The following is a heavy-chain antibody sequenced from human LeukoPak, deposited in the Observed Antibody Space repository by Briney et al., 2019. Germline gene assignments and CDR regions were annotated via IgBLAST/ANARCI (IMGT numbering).Heavy chain of an antibody. D-gene: IGHD5-24*01. CDR1: GFTFSSYA. CDR3: TTYGRNGYRGYF. Sequence: GGSLRLSCAASGFTFSSYAMSWVRQAPGKGLEWVSYIDGPASNIYYADSVKGRFTISRDNDKYSVHLQMSSLRAEDTGVYYCTTYGRNGYRGYFWGQGALVTVSS. J-gene: IGHJ4*02. CDR2: IDGPASNI. V-gene: IGHV3-48*04.